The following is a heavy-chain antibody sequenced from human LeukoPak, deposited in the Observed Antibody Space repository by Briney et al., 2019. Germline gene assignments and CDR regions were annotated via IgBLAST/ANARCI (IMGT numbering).Heavy chain of an antibody. J-gene: IGHJ4*02. CDR1: RYTFTSYG. CDR3: ARDGQDYGDYLFDY. Sequence: ASVKVSCKASRYTFTSYGISWVRQAPGQGLEWMGWISAYNGNTNYAQKLQGRVTMTTDTSTSTAYMELRSLRSDDTAVYYCARDGQDYGDYLFDYWGQGTLVTVSS. V-gene: IGHV1-18*01. CDR2: ISAYNGNT. D-gene: IGHD4-17*01.